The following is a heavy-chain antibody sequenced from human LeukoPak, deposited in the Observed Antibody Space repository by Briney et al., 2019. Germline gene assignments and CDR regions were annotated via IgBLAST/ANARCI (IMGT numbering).Heavy chain of an antibody. CDR3: GTSYDNKVTPFDL. D-gene: IGHD3-9*01. CDR2: FNTNGKS. CDR1: VGSLRESQ. V-gene: IGHV4-4*07. J-gene: IGHJ4*02. Sequence: PSETLSLTSALSVGSLRESQGSAIRPPPQKGLGRIGQFNTNGKSDYDSSPRSLLTFSVSTSRDQYSQKLSSVTAAATAMYYCGTSYDNKVTPFDLWGQGALVTVSS.